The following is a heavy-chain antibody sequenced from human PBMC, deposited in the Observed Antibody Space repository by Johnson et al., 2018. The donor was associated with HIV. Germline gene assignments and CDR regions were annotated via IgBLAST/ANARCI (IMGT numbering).Heavy chain of an antibody. CDR3: ARSMRGAFDV. V-gene: IGHV3-66*03. CDR1: GFTVSSNY. D-gene: IGHD3-10*01. CDR2: IYSGGST. Sequence: EVQLVESGGGLIQPGGSLRLSCAASGFTVSSNYMSWVRQAPGKGLEWVSVIYSGGSTYYADSVKAPFTLSRDNSKNTLYLQMNSLSAEDTALYYCARSMRGAFDVWGQGTMVTVSS. J-gene: IGHJ3*01.